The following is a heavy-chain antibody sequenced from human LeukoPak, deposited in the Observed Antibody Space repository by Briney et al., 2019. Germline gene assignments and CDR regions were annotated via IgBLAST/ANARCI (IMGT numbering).Heavy chain of an antibody. J-gene: IGHJ4*02. CDR1: GFTVSSNY. CDR3: ARAHFFWSAYYFDY. CDR2: IYSGDST. Sequence: PGGSLRLSCAASGFTVSSNYMSWVRQAPGKGLEWVSVIYSGDSTYYADSVKGRFTISRDNSKNTLYLQMNSLRAEDTAVYYCARAHFFWSAYYFDYGGQGPRVPVPS. V-gene: IGHV3-53*01. D-gene: IGHD3-3*01.